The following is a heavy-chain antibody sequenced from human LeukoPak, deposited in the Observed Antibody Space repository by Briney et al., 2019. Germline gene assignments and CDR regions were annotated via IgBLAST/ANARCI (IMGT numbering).Heavy chain of an antibody. CDR3: AKDMGLPGFYNADF. D-gene: IGHD3-9*01. CDR2: IRYDGINK. Sequence: AGGSLRLSCAASGFTFTTYGMHWVRQAPGKGLQWVAFIRYDGINKYYADSVKGRFTISRDNSKNTLYLQMNSLRAEDTAVYYCAKDMGLPGFYNADFWGQGTLVIVSS. J-gene: IGHJ4*02. V-gene: IGHV3-30*02. CDR1: GFTFTTYG.